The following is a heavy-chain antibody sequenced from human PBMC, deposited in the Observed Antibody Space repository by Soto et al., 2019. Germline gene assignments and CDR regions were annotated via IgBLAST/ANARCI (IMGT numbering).Heavy chain of an antibody. D-gene: IGHD2-2*01. J-gene: IGHJ4*02. V-gene: IGHV3-23*01. CDR1: GFTFCSYA. CDR2: ISGSGGST. CDR3: AKDLVVVPAANFDY. Sequence: GGSLRLSCAASGFTFCSYAMSWVRQAPGKGLEWVSAISGSGGSTYYADSVKGRFTISRDNSKNTLYLQMNSLRAEDTAVYYCAKDLVVVPAANFDYWGQGTLVTVSS.